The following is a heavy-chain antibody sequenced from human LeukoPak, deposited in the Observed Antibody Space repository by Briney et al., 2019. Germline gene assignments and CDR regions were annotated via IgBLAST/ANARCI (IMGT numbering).Heavy chain of an antibody. V-gene: IGHV4-38-2*02. D-gene: IGHD3-22*01. CDR3: ARPLTYYYDSSGSNWFDP. J-gene: IGHJ5*02. CDR1: GYSISSGYY. CDR2: IYHSGST. Sequence: SETLSLTCTVSGYSISSGYYWGWIRQPPGKGLEWIGSIYHSGSTNYNPSLKSRVTISVDTSKNQFSLKLSSVTAADTAVYYCARPLTYYYDSSGSNWFDPWGQGTLVTVSS.